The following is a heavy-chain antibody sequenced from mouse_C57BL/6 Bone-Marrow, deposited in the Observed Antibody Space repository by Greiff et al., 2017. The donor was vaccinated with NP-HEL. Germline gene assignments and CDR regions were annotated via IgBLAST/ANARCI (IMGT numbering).Heavy chain of an antibody. J-gene: IGHJ4*01. Sequence: VQLQQSGPELVKPGASVKMSCKASGYTFTDYNMHWVKQSHGKSLEWIGYINPNNGGTSYNQKFKGKATLTVNKSSSTAYMELRSLTSEDSAVYYCARKEHYYGSSSYAMDYWGQGTSVTVSS. V-gene: IGHV1-22*01. CDR3: ARKEHYYGSSSYAMDY. D-gene: IGHD1-1*01. CDR1: GYTFTDYN. CDR2: INPNNGGT.